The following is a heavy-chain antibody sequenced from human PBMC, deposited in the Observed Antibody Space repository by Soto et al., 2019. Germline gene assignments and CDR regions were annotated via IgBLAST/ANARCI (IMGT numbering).Heavy chain of an antibody. CDR2: IKSKTDGGTT. V-gene: IGHV3-15*01. CDR3: TAGAGYCSGGSCYSGALDY. D-gene: IGHD2-15*01. J-gene: IGHJ4*02. CDR1: GFTFSNAW. Sequence: EVQLVESGGGLVKPGGSLRLSCAASGFTFSNAWMSWVRQAPGKGLEWVGRIKSKTDGGTTDYAAPVKGRFTISRDDSQNTLYLQMNSLKTEDTAVYYCTAGAGYCSGGSCYSGALDYWGQGTLVTVSS.